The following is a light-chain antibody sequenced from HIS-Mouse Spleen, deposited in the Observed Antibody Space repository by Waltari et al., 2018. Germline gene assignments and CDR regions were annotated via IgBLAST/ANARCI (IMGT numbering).Light chain of an antibody. CDR1: KLGAKY. V-gene: IGLV3-1*01. Sequence: SYELTQPPSVSVSPGQTASITCSGDKLGAKYACWYQQKPGQSPVLVIYQDSKRPSGVPGRFCGSNSENTATLTISGTQAMDEADYYCQEWDSSTVVFGGGTKLTVL. J-gene: IGLJ2*01. CDR3: QEWDSSTVV. CDR2: QDS.